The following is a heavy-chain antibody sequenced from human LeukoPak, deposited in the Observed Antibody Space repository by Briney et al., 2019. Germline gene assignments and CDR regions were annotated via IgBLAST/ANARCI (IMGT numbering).Heavy chain of an antibody. D-gene: IGHD5-12*01. CDR2: IYYSGST. CDR3: ARLPFNSGYEYFDC. CDR1: GGSISSSSYY. Sequence: PSETLSLTCTVSGGSISSSSYYWGWIRQPPGKGLEWIGSIYYSGSTYYNPSLKSRVTISVDTSKNQFSLKLSSVTAADTAVYSCARLPFNSGYEYFDCWGQGTLVTVSS. V-gene: IGHV4-39*07. J-gene: IGHJ4*02.